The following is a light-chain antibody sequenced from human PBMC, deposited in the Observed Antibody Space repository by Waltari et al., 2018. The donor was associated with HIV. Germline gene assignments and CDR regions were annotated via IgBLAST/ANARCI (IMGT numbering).Light chain of an antibody. Sequence: SYELTQPPSMSVSPGQTAIIACSGDKLGDKYVCWYQQRPGQSPVMVMYQDTERPSGVPERFPGSISGDTASLTISGTQPLDEADYYCQVWDNNNAVFGGGTKLTVL. CDR2: QDT. V-gene: IGLV3-1*01. CDR3: QVWDNNNAV. CDR1: KLGDKY. J-gene: IGLJ2*01.